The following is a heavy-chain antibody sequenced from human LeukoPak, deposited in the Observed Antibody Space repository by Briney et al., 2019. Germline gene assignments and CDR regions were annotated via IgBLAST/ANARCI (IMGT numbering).Heavy chain of an antibody. V-gene: IGHV3-23*01. CDR2: ISGSGSGGST. Sequence: PGGSLRLSCAASGFTFSSSAMSWVRQAPGKGLEWVSNISGSGSGGSTYYADSVKGRFTISRDNSKNTLYLQMNSLRAEDTAVYYCAKVSMIVVVIKASLDYWGQGTLVTVSS. CDR3: AKVSMIVVVIKASLDY. CDR1: GFTFSSSA. D-gene: IGHD3-22*01. J-gene: IGHJ4*02.